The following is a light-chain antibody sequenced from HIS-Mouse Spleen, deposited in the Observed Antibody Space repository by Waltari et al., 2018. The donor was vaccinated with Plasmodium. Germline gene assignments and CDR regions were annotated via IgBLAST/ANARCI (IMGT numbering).Light chain of an antibody. CDR3: QQYGSSPIT. CDR2: GAS. Sequence: EIVLTQSPGTLSLSPGERATLSCRASQSVSSSYLAWYQQKPGQAPRLLILGASSRATGIRERVSGSGSGTDFTLTISRLEPEDFAVYYCQQYGSSPITFGQGTRLEIK. V-gene: IGKV3-20*01. J-gene: IGKJ5*01. CDR1: QSVSSSY.